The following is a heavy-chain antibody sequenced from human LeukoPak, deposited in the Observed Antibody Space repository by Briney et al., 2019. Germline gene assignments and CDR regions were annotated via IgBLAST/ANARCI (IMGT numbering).Heavy chain of an antibody. V-gene: IGHV4-59*01. CDR1: GGSISSYY. J-gene: IGHJ3*02. CDR3: TGLQGSADAFDI. Sequence: SETLSLTCPVSGGSISSYYWSWIRQPPGKGLEWIGYIYYSGSTNYNPSLKSRVTISVDTSKNQFSLKLSSVTAADTAVYYCTGLQGSADAFDIWGQGTMVTVSS. D-gene: IGHD4-11*01. CDR2: IYYSGST.